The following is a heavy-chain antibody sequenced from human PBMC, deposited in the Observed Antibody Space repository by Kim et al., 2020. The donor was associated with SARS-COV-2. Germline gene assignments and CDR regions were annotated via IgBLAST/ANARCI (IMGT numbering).Heavy chain of an antibody. Sequence: SETLSLTCTVSGGSIGSDYCSWIRQPAGKGLEWIGRIQTSGSTNYNPSLKSRVTMSVDTSQKQFSLKLSSVTAADTAVYYCAREPSWRLYIDVWGIGTAVTVSS. CDR1: GGSIGSDY. V-gene: IGHV4-4*07. CDR2: IQTSGST. D-gene: IGHD6-6*01. CDR3: AREPSWRLYIDV. J-gene: IGHJ6*03.